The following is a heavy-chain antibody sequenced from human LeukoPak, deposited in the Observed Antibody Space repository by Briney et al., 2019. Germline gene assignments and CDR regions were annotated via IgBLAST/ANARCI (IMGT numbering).Heavy chain of an antibody. Sequence: SQTLSHTFAISGDSLSSNSAAWSWLRHSPSRGLEWLGRTYYRSKWYNDYAVTVKSRITINPETSKNQFSMQLNSVTPEDTAVYYCARSGSYLFDPWGQGTLVTVSS. CDR1: GDSLSSNSAA. D-gene: IGHD1-26*01. CDR3: ARSGSYLFDP. CDR2: TYYRSKWYN. V-gene: IGHV6-1*01. J-gene: IGHJ5*02.